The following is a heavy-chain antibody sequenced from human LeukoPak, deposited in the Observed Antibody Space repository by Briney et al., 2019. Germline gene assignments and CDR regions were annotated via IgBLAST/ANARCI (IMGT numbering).Heavy chain of an antibody. D-gene: IGHD1-26*01. CDR3: ARAGELRHFDS. J-gene: IGHJ4*02. CDR2: ITSNGGSI. Sequence: GGSLRLSCAASGFTFGDYAMSWVRQAPGKGLEWVSGITSNGGSIAYADSVKGRFTISRDNAKNSLYLQMNSLRAEDTALYYCARAGELRHFDSWGQGTLVTVSS. CDR1: GFTFGDYA. V-gene: IGHV3-20*04.